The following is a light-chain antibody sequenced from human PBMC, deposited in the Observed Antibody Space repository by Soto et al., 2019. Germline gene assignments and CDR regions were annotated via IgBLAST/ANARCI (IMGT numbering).Light chain of an antibody. CDR2: RAS. CDR3: HQYDVYSAIT. J-gene: IGKJ2*01. V-gene: IGKV1-5*03. Sequence: DIRLTQSPSTLSASVGDRVTITCRASQSISDRLAWYQQKSGKAPRLLIYRASSLENGVPSRFSGSGSGTDFTLTISSLQPDDFATYYCHQYDVYSAITFGQGTKLDI. CDR1: QSISDR.